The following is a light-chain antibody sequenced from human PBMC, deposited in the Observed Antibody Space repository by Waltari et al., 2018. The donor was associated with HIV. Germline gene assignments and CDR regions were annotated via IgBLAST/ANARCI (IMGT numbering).Light chain of an antibody. J-gene: IGKJ4*01. V-gene: IGKV3-11*01. CDR1: QSVTSY. CDR3: QQRSDWHALT. Sequence: EIVLTQSPAALSLSPGERATLSCRASQSVTSYLAWYQQKPGQAPRLLIYDASRRATGIPARFSGSGSGTDFTLTISSLQPEDSTIYYCQQRSDWHALTVGGGTKVEIK. CDR2: DAS.